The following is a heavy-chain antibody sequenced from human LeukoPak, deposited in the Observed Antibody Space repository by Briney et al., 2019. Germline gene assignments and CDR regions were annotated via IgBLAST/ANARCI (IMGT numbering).Heavy chain of an antibody. Sequence: GGSLRLSCAASALTFSDYHTSCVRQAPGRGREWVSGIGGSSTLYAEAVEGRFTISRNNSKNTLYLQMNSLRADDTAVYYYTKDETGSGWGNWGQGTLVTVSS. D-gene: IGHD6-19*01. CDR3: TKDETGSGWGN. V-gene: IGHV3-23*01. CDR2: IGGSST. CDR1: ALTFSDYH. J-gene: IGHJ4*02.